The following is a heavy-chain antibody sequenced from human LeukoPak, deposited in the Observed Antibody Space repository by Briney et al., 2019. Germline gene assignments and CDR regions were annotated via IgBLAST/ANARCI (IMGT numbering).Heavy chain of an antibody. Sequence: PGGSLGLSCAASGLTFSSSWMDWVRQAPGKGLEWVASINPDGNKKYSADSVKGRFTISRDNAENSLYLQMNSLRVEDTAFYYCARDLAYSRLDYWGQGMLVTVSS. CDR1: GLTFSSSW. D-gene: IGHD5-18*01. V-gene: IGHV3-7*01. CDR3: ARDLAYSRLDY. J-gene: IGHJ4*02. CDR2: INPDGNKK.